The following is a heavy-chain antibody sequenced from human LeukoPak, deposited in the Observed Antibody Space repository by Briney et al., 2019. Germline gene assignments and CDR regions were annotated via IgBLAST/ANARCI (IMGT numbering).Heavy chain of an antibody. D-gene: IGHD2/OR15-2a*01. J-gene: IGHJ4*02. CDR2: IYHSGST. V-gene: IGHV4-59*01. CDR1: GDSIFNYY. Sequence: PSETLSLTCTVPGDSIFNYYWSWIRQPPGKGLEWIGYIYHSGSTNYNPSLKSRVTISIDTSKNQFSLKLTSVTAADTAVYYCARGNYLFGFKYWGQGTLVTVSS. CDR3: ARGNYLFGFKY.